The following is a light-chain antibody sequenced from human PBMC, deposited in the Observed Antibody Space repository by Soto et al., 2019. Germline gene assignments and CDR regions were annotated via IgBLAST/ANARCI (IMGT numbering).Light chain of an antibody. V-gene: IGKV1-5*03. CDR2: KAS. J-gene: IGKJ2*01. Sequence: DIQMTQSPPTLSASVGDRVTITCRASQSISSWLAWYQQKPGKAPKLLIYKASSLEGGVPSRFSGSGSGTEFTLTISSLQPDDFATYYCQQYNSDPYTFGQGTKLEIK. CDR3: QQYNSDPYT. CDR1: QSISSW.